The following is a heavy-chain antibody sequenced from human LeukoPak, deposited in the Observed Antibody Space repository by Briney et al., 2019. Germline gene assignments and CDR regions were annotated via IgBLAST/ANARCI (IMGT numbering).Heavy chain of an antibody. CDR3: AKLADFWSGYYSSFYYYYMDV. CDR1: GFTFRSYA. CDR2: IGGSGSSA. Sequence: PGGSLRLSCVGTGFTFRSYAMTWIRQAPGKGLEWVADIGGSGSSAFYADSVKGRFTISRDNAKSTLYVEMRSLRVEDTAVYFCAKLADFWSGYYSSFYYYYMDVWGKGTAVTVSS. V-gene: IGHV3-23*01. D-gene: IGHD3-3*01. J-gene: IGHJ6*03.